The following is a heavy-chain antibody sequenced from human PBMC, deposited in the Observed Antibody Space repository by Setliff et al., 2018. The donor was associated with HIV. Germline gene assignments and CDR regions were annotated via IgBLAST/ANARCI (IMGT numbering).Heavy chain of an antibody. CDR2: ISWNSGSI. D-gene: IGHD4-17*01. V-gene: IGHV3-9*01. CDR1: GFTFDDYA. J-gene: IGHJ4*02. CDR3: AKDQGSYGDYSFDY. Sequence: GGSLRLSCAASGFTFDDYAMHWVRQAPGKGLEWVSGISWNSGSIGYADSVKGRFTISRDNAKNSLYLQMNSLRAEDTALYYCAKDQGSYGDYSFDYWGQGTLVTVSS.